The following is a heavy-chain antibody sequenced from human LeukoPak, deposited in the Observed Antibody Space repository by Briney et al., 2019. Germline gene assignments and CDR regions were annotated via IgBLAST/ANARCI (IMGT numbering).Heavy chain of an antibody. V-gene: IGHV3-66*01. Sequence: PGGFLRLSCAASGFTVSSNYMSWVRQAPGKGLEWVSVIYSGGSTYYADSVKGRFTISRDNSKNTLYLQMNSLRAEDTAVYYCARAAGSPGGLFDYWGQGTLVTVSS. J-gene: IGHJ4*02. D-gene: IGHD3-10*01. CDR2: IYSGGST. CDR3: ARAAGSPGGLFDY. CDR1: GFTVSSNY.